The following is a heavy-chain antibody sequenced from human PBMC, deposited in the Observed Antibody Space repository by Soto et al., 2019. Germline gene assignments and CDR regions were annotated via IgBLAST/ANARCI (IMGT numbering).Heavy chain of an antibody. V-gene: IGHV3-30*19. D-gene: IGHD3-16*01. CDR1: GFTFRSYV. CDR2: TSYDGSDK. Sequence: QVHLVESGGGVVQPGTSLRVSCVGSGFTFRSYVIHWVRQAPGKGLEWVALTSYDGSDKYYGDSVRGRFTISRDNSRNTVDLQMDSLRLEDTAFYYCARWGTTGGLDVWGQGTLVSVSS. CDR3: ARWGTTGGLDV. J-gene: IGHJ1*01.